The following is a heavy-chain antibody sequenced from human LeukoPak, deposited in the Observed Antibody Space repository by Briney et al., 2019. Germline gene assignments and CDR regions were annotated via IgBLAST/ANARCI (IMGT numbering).Heavy chain of an antibody. Sequence: PGGSLRLSCAASGFTFSSYSMNWVRQAPGKGLEWVSSISSSSSYIYYADSVKGRFTISRGNAKNSLYLQMNSLRAEDTAVYYCARSLVGTDAFDIWGQGTMVTVSS. CDR3: ARSLVGTDAFDI. CDR2: ISSSSSYI. D-gene: IGHD1-14*01. J-gene: IGHJ3*02. CDR1: GFTFSSYS. V-gene: IGHV3-21*01.